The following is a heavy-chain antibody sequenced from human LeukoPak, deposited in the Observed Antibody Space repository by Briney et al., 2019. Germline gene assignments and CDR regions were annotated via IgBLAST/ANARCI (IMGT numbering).Heavy chain of an antibody. V-gene: IGHV3-48*03. J-gene: IGHJ6*04. Sequence: PGGSLRLSCAASGFTFGSYEMNWVRQAPGKGLEWVSYISSSGSTIYYADSVKGRFTISRDNAKNSLYLQMNSLRAEDTAVYYCACESGYDHYGMDVWGKGTTVTVSS. CDR2: ISSSGSTI. D-gene: IGHD3-3*01. CDR3: ACESGYDHYGMDV. CDR1: GFTFGSYE.